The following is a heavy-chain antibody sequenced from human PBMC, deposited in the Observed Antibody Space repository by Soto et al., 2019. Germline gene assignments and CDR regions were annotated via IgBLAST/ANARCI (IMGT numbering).Heavy chain of an antibody. D-gene: IGHD1-1*01. CDR3: ANVKRRHGILYAVDL. V-gene: IGHV3-30*18. Sequence: QVQLVESGGGVVQPGRSLRLSCAASEFTFSTYAMQWVRQAPGKGLEWVAVISSDERNKYYADSVKGRFTISRDNSKNTLYLQMNSLRAEDTAVYYCANVKRRHGILYAVDLWGQGTTVTVSS. CDR1: EFTFSTYA. J-gene: IGHJ6*02. CDR2: ISSDERNK.